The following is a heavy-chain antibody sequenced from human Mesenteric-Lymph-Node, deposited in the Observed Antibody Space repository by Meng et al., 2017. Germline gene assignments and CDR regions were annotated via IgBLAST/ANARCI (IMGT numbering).Heavy chain of an antibody. CDR2: ISNSDSTT. V-gene: IGHV3-48*03. D-gene: IGHD5-12*01. CDR1: GFSFSSYE. Sequence: GGSLRLSCVASGFSFSSYEMKWVRQAPGKGLEWISYISNSDSTTYYADSVKGRFTISRDNGKNSLYLQMNSLRVEDTGVYYCARRGGYSGYDLLMDYWGQGTLVTVSS. J-gene: IGHJ4*02. CDR3: ARRGGYSGYDLLMDY.